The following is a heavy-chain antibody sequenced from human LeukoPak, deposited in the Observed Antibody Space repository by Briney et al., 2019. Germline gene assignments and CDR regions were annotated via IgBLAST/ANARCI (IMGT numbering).Heavy chain of an antibody. CDR3: ASFSSGYEDFDY. J-gene: IGHJ4*02. CDR2: IIPIFGTA. Sequence: GASVKVSCKASGGTFSSYAISWVRQAPGQGLEWMGGIIPIFGTANYAQKFQGRVTITADKSTSTAYMELSSLRSEDTAVYYCASFSSGYEDFDYWGQGTLVTVSS. D-gene: IGHD5-12*01. V-gene: IGHV1-69*06. CDR1: GGTFSSYA.